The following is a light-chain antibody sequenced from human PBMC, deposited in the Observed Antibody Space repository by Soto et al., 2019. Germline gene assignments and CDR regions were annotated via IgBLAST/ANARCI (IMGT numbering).Light chain of an antibody. CDR1: QSVSSSY. CDR2: GAS. Sequence: EIVLTQSPGTLSLSPGERATLSCRASQSVSSSYLAWDQQKPGQAPRLLIYGASGRATGIPGRFSGSGSGTDFTLTIRRLEPEDFAEYYCKKHGSSPFGQGTRLEIK. V-gene: IGKV3-20*01. CDR3: KKHGSSP. J-gene: IGKJ5*01.